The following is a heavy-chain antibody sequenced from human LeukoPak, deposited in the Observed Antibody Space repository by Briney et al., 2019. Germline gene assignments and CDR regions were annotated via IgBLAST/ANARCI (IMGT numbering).Heavy chain of an antibody. V-gene: IGHV4-59*01. CDR2: IYYSGST. D-gene: IGHD6-13*01. Sequence: SEXLSLTCTVSGGSISSYYWSWLRQPPGKGLEWIGYIYYSGSTNYKPSLTSRGTISVDTSKNQFSLKLSSVTAADTAVYYCARGVAAASTGYWGQGTLVTVSS. J-gene: IGHJ4*02. CDR1: GGSISSYY. CDR3: ARGVAAASTGY.